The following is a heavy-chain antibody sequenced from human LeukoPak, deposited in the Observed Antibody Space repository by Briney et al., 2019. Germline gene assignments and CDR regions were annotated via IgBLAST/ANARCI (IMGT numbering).Heavy chain of an antibody. CDR3: ARTIAQYSSSWLYFYCGLDV. V-gene: IGHV3-23*01. CDR2: ISGGSEDT. D-gene: IGHD6-13*01. Sequence: GGSLRLSCTASGFTFGSYAMSWVRQAPGKGLEWVSSISGGSEDTYYADSVKGRFTICRDNSKSTLNLQLNSLRAEDTAVYYCARTIAQYSSSWLYFYCGLDVWGQGTTVTVSS. CDR1: GFTFGSYA. J-gene: IGHJ6*02.